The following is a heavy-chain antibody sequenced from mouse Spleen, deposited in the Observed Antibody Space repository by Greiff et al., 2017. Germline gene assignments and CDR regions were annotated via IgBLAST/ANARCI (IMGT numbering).Heavy chain of an antibody. V-gene: IGHV3-6*01. CDR2: ISYDGSN. CDR3: ARGGAY. Sequence: EVQLQQSGPGLVKPSQSLSLTCSVTGYSITSGYYWNWIRQFPGNKLEWMGYISYDGSNNYNPSLKNRISITRDTSKNQFFLKLNSVTTEDTATYYCARGGAYWGQGTLVTVSA. J-gene: IGHJ3*01. CDR1: GYSITSGYY.